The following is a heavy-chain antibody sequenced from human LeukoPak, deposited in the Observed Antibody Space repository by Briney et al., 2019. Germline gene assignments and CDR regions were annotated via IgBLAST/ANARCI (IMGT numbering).Heavy chain of an antibody. D-gene: IGHD3-10*01. CDR2: IYYSGST. CDR1: GGSISSGDYY. J-gene: IGHJ3*02. Sequence: PSETLSLTCTVSGGSISSGDYYLSWIRHPPGKGLEWIGYIYYSGSTYYNPSVKSRVAISADTSKNQFSLKLRSVTAADTAVHYCARGPRGDAFDIWGQGTKVTVSS. CDR3: ARGPRGDAFDI. V-gene: IGHV4-30-4*01.